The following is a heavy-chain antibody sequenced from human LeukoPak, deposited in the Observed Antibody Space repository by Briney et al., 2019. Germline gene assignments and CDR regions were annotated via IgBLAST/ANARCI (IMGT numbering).Heavy chain of an antibody. CDR3: ARELSSWVRNAFDI. Sequence: GGSLRLSCAASGFTFSSYGMHWVRQTPGKGLEWVAVIWYDGSNKYYADSVKGRFTISRDNSKNTLYLQMNSLRAEDTAVYYYARELSSWVRNAFDIWGQGTMVTVSS. CDR2: IWYDGSNK. D-gene: IGHD6-13*01. J-gene: IGHJ3*02. V-gene: IGHV3-33*01. CDR1: GFTFSSYG.